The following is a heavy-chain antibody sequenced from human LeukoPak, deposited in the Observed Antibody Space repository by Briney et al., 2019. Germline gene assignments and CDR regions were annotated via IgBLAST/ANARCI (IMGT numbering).Heavy chain of an antibody. CDR3: ARGEVSASLYYFDF. V-gene: IGHV1-18*01. CDR2: VSGYTGNT. CDR1: GYTFTTYG. J-gene: IGHJ4*02. Sequence: GASVTVSCTTSGYTFTTYGVSWVRQAPGQGLEWMGWVSGYTGNTNYAERFQGRVTMTIDTSTSTVYMELTSLRSDDTAVYYCARGEVSASLYYFDFWGQGTLVTVS. D-gene: IGHD2-2*01.